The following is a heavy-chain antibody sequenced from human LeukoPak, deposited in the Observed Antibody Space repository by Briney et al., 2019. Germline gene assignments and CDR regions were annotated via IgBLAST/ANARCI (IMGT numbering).Heavy chain of an antibody. Sequence: GGSLRLSCAASGFTFSNAWMSWVRQAPGKGLEWVGRIKSKTDGGTTDYAAPVKGRFTISRDDSNNTLYLQMNSLKTEDTAVYYCTRHYYASGNYNRWFDLWGRGTLVTVSS. V-gene: IGHV3-15*01. CDR2: IKSKTDGGTT. D-gene: IGHD3-10*01. CDR1: GFTFSNAW. J-gene: IGHJ2*01. CDR3: TRHYYASGNYNRWFDL.